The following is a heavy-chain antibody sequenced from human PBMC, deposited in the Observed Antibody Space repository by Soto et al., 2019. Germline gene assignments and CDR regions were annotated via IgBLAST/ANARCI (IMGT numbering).Heavy chain of an antibody. CDR1: GFSLSTSGVG. CDR2: IYWDDDK. Sequence: QITLKESGPTLVKPTQTLTLTCTFSGFSLSTSGVGVGWIRQPPGKALEWLALIYWDDDKRYSPSLKSRLTITKDTSKNPVVLTMTNMDPVDTATYYWAHQRIDYYDSSGYNWYFDLWGRGTLVTVSS. D-gene: IGHD3-22*01. J-gene: IGHJ2*01. V-gene: IGHV2-5*02. CDR3: AHQRIDYYDSSGYNWYFDL.